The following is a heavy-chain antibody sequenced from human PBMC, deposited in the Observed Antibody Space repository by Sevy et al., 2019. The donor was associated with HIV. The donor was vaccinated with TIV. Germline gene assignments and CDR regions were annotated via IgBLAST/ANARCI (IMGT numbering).Heavy chain of an antibody. CDR3: ARDGSGSNYYMDV. J-gene: IGHJ6*03. CDR1: GFTFSSYA. V-gene: IGHV3-30-3*01. CDR2: ISYDGSNK. Sequence: GSLRLSCAASGFTFSSYAMHWVRQAPGKGLEGAAVISYDGSNKYYADSVKGRFTISRDNSKNTLYLQMNSLRAEDTAVYYCARDGSGSNYYMDVWGKGTTVTVSS. D-gene: IGHD3-10*01.